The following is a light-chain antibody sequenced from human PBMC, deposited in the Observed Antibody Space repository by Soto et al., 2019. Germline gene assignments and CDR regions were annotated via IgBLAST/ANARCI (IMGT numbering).Light chain of an antibody. J-gene: IGKJ1*01. CDR2: GAS. CDR1: QTVSSSS. Sequence: DIVLTQSPGTLSLSPGERATLSCRASQTVSSSSLAWYQQKPGQAPRLLIFGASTRAAGFPDRFSGSGSGTDFTLTISRLGPEDFAVYYCQQYGSSPRTFGQGTKVDIK. V-gene: IGKV3-20*01. CDR3: QQYGSSPRT.